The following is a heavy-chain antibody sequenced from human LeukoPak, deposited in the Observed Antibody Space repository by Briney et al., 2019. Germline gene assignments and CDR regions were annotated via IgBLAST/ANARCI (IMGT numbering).Heavy chain of an antibody. D-gene: IGHD3-16*02. CDR2: ISWNSGSI. Sequence: GGSLELSCAASGFTFDDYAMHWVRQAPGKGLEWVSGISWNSGSIGYADSVKGRFTISRDNAKNSLYLQMNSLRAEDTALYYCAKDMGYRRYYYYMDVWGKGTTVTVSS. CDR3: AKDMGYRRYYYYMDV. J-gene: IGHJ6*03. CDR1: GFTFDDYA. V-gene: IGHV3-9*01.